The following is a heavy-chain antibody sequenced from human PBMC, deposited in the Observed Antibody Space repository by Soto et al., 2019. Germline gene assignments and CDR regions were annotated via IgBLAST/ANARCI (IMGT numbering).Heavy chain of an antibody. D-gene: IGHD3-10*01. Sequence: VASVKVSCKASGYTFTSYYRHWVRQATGQGLEWMGIINPSGCSTIYAQKFQGRVTMTRDTSTSTVYMELSSLRSEDTAVYYCEGAMVPTYYFGYWGQGTLVTVSS. J-gene: IGHJ4*02. V-gene: IGHV1-46*01. CDR2: INPSGCST. CDR3: EGAMVPTYYFGY. CDR1: GYTFTSYY.